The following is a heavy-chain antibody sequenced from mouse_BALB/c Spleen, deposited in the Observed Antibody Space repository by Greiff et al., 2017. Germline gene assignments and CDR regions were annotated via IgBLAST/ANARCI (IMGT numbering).Heavy chain of an antibody. CDR3: VRRMIGAYAMDY. J-gene: IGHJ4*01. CDR1: GFTFNTYA. V-gene: IGHV10-1*02. Sequence: EVQLVESGGGLVQPKGSLKLSCAASGFTFNTYAMNWVRQAPGKGLEWVARIRSKSNNYATYYADSVKDRFTISRDDSQSMLYLQMNNLKTEDTAMYYCVRRMIGAYAMDYWGQGTSVTVSS. D-gene: IGHD2-4*01. CDR2: IRSKSNNYAT.